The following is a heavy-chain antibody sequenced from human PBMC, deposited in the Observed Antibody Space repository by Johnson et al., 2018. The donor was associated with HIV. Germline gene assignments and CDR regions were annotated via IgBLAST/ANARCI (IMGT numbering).Heavy chain of an antibody. J-gene: IGHJ3*02. Sequence: YWMSWVRQAPGKGLEWVANIKQDGREKYYVDSVKVRFTISRDNAKNSQYLQMNSLRAEDTAFYYCARDRDSSSWYLAFDIWGQGTMVTVSS. CDR1: YW. CDR2: IKQDGREK. D-gene: IGHD6-13*01. V-gene: IGHV3-7*03. CDR3: ARDRDSSSWYLAFDI.